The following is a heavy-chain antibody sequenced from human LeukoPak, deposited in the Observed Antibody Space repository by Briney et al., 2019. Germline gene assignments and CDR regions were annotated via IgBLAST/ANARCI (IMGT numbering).Heavy chain of an antibody. CDR3: ARGEGYYYYMDV. J-gene: IGHJ6*03. Sequence: QPSETLSLTCTVSGGSIRSYYWSWIRQPPGKGLEWIGYIYYSGSTNYNPSLKSRVTISVDTSKNQFSLKLSSVTAADTAVYYCARGEGYYYYMDVWGKGTTVTVSS. CDR2: IYYSGST. V-gene: IGHV4-59*01. CDR1: GGSIRSYY.